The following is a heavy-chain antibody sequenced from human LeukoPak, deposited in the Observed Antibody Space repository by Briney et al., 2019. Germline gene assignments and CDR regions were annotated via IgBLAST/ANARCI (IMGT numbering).Heavy chain of an antibody. D-gene: IGHD5-18*01. CDR1: GFTFSSYS. CDR2: IRYDGSNK. V-gene: IGHV3-30*02. Sequence: GGSLRLSCAASGFTFSSYSMNWVRQAPGKGLEWVAFIRYDGSNKYYADSVRGRFTISRDNSKNTLYLQMNSLRAGDTALYYCAKESLRGHSYGFDNWGQGTLVTVSS. J-gene: IGHJ4*02. CDR3: AKESLRGHSYGFDN.